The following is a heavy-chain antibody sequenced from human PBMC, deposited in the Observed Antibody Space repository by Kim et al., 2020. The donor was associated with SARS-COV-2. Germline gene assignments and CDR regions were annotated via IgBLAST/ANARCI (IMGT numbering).Heavy chain of an antibody. D-gene: IGHD2-2*01. V-gene: IGHV4-30-2*01. Sequence: SETLSLTCAVSGGSISSGGYSWSWIRQPPGKGLEWIGYIYHSGSTYYNPSLKSRVTISVDRSKNQFSLKLSSVTAADTAVYYCASQLPLGEYFQHWGQGTLVTVSS. CDR1: GGSISSGGYS. CDR3: ASQLPLGEYFQH. J-gene: IGHJ1*01. CDR2: IYHSGST.